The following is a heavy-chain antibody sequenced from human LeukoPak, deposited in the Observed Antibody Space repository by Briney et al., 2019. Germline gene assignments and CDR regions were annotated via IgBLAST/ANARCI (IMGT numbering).Heavy chain of an antibody. CDR1: GFTFSNNW. Sequence: GGSLRLSCAASGFTFSNNWMHWVRQAPGKGLVWVSRINSDGRTTTYADSVKGRFTISRDNAKNTLYLQMNSLRAEDTAVYYCALIKEGWGQGTLVTVSS. CDR3: ALIKEG. V-gene: IGHV3-74*01. J-gene: IGHJ4*02. D-gene: IGHD3-22*01. CDR2: INSDGRTT.